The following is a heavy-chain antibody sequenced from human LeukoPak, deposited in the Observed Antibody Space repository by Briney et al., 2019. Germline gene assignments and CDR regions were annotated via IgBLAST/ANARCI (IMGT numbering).Heavy chain of an antibody. V-gene: IGHV1-8*01. D-gene: IGHD3-3*01. CDR3: ARLANYDFWSGYYILRDPYYYYGMDV. J-gene: IGHJ6*02. CDR1: GYTFTSYD. CDR2: MNPNSGNT. Sequence: ASVKVSCKASGYTFTSYDINWVRQATGQGLEWMGWMNPNSGNTGYAQKFQGRVTMTRNTSISTAYMELSSLRSEDTAVYYCARLANYDFWSGYYILRDPYYYYGMDVWGQGTTVTVSS.